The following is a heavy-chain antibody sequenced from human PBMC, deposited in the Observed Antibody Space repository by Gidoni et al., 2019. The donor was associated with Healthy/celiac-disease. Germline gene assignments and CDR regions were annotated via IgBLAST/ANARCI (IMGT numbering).Heavy chain of an antibody. CDR3: AKDQDYDRSGSTSDY. J-gene: IGHJ4*02. D-gene: IGHD3-22*01. V-gene: IGHV3-23*01. Sequence: EVQLLESGGGLVQPGGSLRLSCEASGFTFSSYAMSWVRQAPGKGLEWVSAISGSGSSTYYADSVKGRFTISRDNSKNTLYLQMNSLRAEDTAVYYCAKDQDYDRSGSTSDYWGQGTLVTVSS. CDR1: GFTFSSYA. CDR2: ISGSGSST.